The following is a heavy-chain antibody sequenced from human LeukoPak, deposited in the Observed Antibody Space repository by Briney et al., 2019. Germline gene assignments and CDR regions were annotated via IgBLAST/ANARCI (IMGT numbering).Heavy chain of an antibody. CDR1: GDSITSGGYY. CDR2: IFYSGST. Sequence: PSETLSLTCIVSGDSITSGGYYWSWIRQHPGKGLEWIGFIFYSGSTFYNPSLKSRVTMSVDTSKNQFSLKLSSVTAADTAVYYCARDRRGGNFFDYWGQGTLVSVPS. V-gene: IGHV4-31*03. J-gene: IGHJ4*02. CDR3: ARDRRGGNFFDY. D-gene: IGHD4-23*01.